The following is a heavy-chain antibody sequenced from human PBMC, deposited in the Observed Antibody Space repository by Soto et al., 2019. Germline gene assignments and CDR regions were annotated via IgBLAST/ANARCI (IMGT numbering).Heavy chain of an antibody. V-gene: IGHV3-48*01. CDR2: ISSSSSTI. J-gene: IGHJ5*02. D-gene: IGHD2-21*01. Sequence: PGGSMRLSCAASGFPFGSYSMNWVRQAPGKGLEWVSYISSSSSTIYYADSVKGRFTISRDNAKNSLYLQMNSLRAEDTAVYYCAREGALLNWFDPWGQGTLVTVSS. CDR3: AREGALLNWFDP. CDR1: GFPFGSYS.